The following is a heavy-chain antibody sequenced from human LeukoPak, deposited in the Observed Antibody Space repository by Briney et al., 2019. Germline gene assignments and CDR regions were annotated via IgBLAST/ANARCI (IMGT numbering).Heavy chain of an antibody. CDR2: IYSGGST. J-gene: IGHJ4*02. V-gene: IGHV3-53*01. Sequence: TGGSLRLSCAASGFTVSSNYMSWVRQAPGKGLGWVSVIYSGGSTYYADSVKGRFTISRDNSKNTLYLQMNSLRAEDTAVYYCARVRYYYGSGSYYFDYWGQGTLVTVSS. CDR3: ARVRYYYGSGSYYFDY. D-gene: IGHD3-10*01. CDR1: GFTVSSNY.